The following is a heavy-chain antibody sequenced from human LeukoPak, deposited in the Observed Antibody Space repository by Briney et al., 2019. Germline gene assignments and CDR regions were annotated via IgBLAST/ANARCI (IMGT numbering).Heavy chain of an antibody. CDR2: ISGSGGST. Sequence: GGSLRLSCAASGFTFSSYGMSWVRQAPGKGLEWVSAISGSGGSTYYADSVKGRFTISRDNSKNTLYLQMNSLRAEDTAVYYCAKDQGGYCSSTSCYAGPYFDYWGQGTLVTVSS. CDR1: GFTFSSYG. J-gene: IGHJ4*02. CDR3: AKDQGGYCSSTSCYAGPYFDY. V-gene: IGHV3-23*01. D-gene: IGHD2-2*01.